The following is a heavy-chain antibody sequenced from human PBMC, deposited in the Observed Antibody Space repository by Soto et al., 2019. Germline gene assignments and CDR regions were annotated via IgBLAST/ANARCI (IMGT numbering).Heavy chain of an antibody. D-gene: IGHD6-25*01. V-gene: IGHV4-59*08. CDR3: ASFSGTATYYYYMDV. J-gene: IGHJ6*03. CDR1: GGSISSYY. Sequence: SETLSLTCTVSGGSISSYYWSWIRQPPGKGLEWIGYIYYSGSTNYNPSLKSRVTISVDTSKNQFSLKLSSVTAADTAVYYCASFSGTATYYYYMDVWGKGTTVTVSS. CDR2: IYYSGST.